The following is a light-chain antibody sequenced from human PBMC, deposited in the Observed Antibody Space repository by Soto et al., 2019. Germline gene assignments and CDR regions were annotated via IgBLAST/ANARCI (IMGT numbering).Light chain of an antibody. J-gene: IGKJ1*01. V-gene: IGKV4-1*01. CDR3: QQYYSTPWT. CDR2: WAS. Sequence: DIVMTQSPDSLAVSLGERATINCTSSQSLLFSSNNRNYLAWYQQKAGQPPKLLIYWASSRESGVPDRFSGSGSGTDFTLTISSLQAEDVAVYYCQQYYSTPWTFGQGTKVDIK. CDR1: QSLLFSSNNRNY.